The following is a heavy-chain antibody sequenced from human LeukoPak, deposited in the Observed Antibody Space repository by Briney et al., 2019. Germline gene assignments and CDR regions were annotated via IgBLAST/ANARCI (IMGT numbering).Heavy chain of an antibody. V-gene: IGHV1-69*02. CDR2: IIPILGIA. CDR1: GGTFSSYT. CDR3: ARGHQPPYYGMDV. Sequence: ASVKVSCKASGGTFSSYTISWVRQAPGQGLEWMGRIIPILGIANYAQKFQGRVTITADKSTSTAYMELSSLRSEDTAVFYCARGHQPPYYGMDVWGQGTTVTVSS. J-gene: IGHJ6*02.